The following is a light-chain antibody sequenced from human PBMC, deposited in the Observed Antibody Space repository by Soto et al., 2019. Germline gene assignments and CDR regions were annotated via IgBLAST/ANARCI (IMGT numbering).Light chain of an antibody. V-gene: IGKV3-11*01. CDR1: QSVSNF. CDR2: DAS. J-gene: IGKJ3*01. Sequence: EIVLTQSPATLSLSPGERATLSCRASQSVSNFLAWYQQKPGQGPRLLIYDASHRATGIPARFSGSGSWTDFTLTISSLEPEDFAVYYCQQRSDWRFIFGPGTKVDIK. CDR3: QQRSDWRFI.